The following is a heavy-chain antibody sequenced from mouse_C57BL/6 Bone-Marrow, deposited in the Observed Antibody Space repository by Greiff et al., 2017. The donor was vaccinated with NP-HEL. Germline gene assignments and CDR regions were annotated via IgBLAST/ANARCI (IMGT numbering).Heavy chain of an antibody. Sequence: QVQLKQSGAELVKPGASVKLSCKASGYTFTSYWMHWVKQRPGQGLEWIGMIHPNSGSTNYNEKFKSKATLTVDKSSSTAYMQLSSLTSEDSAVYYCARSDGNYPWFAYWGQGTLVTVSA. CDR1: GYTFTSYW. J-gene: IGHJ3*01. D-gene: IGHD2-1*01. CDR3: ARSDGNYPWFAY. V-gene: IGHV1-64*01. CDR2: IHPNSGST.